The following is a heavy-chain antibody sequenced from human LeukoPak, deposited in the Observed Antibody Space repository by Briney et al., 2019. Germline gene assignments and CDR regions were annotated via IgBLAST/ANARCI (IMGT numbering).Heavy chain of an antibody. CDR2: IKHDGSEK. V-gene: IGHV3-7*01. CDR3: ATDRGWRTSGYYLYYFEY. D-gene: IGHD3-3*01. J-gene: IGHJ4*02. Sequence: HPGGSLRLSCAASGFIFTNYFMSWVRQAPGKGLEWVASIKHDGSEKYYVDSVRGRFTISRDNTMNSLYLQMSSLRAEDTAVYYCATDRGWRTSGYYLYYFEYWGQGNLVTYSS. CDR1: GFIFTNYF.